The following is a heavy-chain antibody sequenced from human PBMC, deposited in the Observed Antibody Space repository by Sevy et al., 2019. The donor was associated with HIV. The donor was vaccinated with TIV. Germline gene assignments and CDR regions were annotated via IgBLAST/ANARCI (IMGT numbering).Heavy chain of an antibody. CDR3: ARGRKWFDP. CDR2: IYYSGST. Sequence: SETLSLTCTVSGGSISSYYWSWIRQPPGKGLEWIGYIYYSGSTNYNPSLKSRVTITVDTSKNQFSLKLSSVTAADTAVYYCARGRKWFDPWGQGTLVTVSS. V-gene: IGHV4-59*01. CDR1: GGSISSYY. J-gene: IGHJ5*02.